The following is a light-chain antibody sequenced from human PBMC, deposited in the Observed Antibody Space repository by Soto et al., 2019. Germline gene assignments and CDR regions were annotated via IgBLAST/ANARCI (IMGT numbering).Light chain of an antibody. CDR3: QQSYSTPRT. Sequence: IPLTQCPSFMFGSXGGRVTINCRAREAISSLLAGYQQTPGKAPNFXXYGASTLQGGGPSRFSGSGSGTEFTRTISSLQPDDFATYYCQQSYSTPRTFGQGTKVDIK. J-gene: IGKJ1*01. V-gene: IGKV1-9*01. CDR2: GAS. CDR1: EAISSL.